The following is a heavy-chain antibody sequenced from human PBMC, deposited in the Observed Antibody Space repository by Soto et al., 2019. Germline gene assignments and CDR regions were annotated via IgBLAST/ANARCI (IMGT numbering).Heavy chain of an antibody. J-gene: IGHJ4*02. D-gene: IGHD4-17*01. V-gene: IGHV3-30*18. CDR3: AKDRGVEVTTRFFDS. CDR2: ISYDGRNK. CDR1: GFTFSSYG. Sequence: QVQLVESGGGVVQPGRSLRLSCAASGFTFSSYGMHWVRQAPGKGLEWVAVISYDGRNKNYADSVKGRFTISRDNSKNTLDLQMHSLRAEDTAVYYCAKDRGVEVTTRFFDSWGQGTLGTVSS.